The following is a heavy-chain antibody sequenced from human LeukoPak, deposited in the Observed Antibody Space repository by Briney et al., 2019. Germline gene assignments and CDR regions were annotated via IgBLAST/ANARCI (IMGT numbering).Heavy chain of an antibody. CDR3: ARRTPQRALDN. V-gene: IGHV3-11*01. J-gene: IGHJ4*02. CDR1: GFTFSDYY. D-gene: IGHD5-24*01. CDR2: IGFSGSPI. Sequence: GGSLRLSCAAFGFTFSDYYMSWIRQAPGKGLEWVSSIGFSGSPIYYADSVKGRFTISRDNAKNSLFLQINSLRAEDTAVYYCARRTPQRALDNWGQGILVTVSS.